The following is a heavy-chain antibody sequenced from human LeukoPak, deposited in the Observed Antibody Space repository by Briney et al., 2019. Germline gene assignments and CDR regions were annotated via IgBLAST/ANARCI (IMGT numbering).Heavy chain of an antibody. Sequence: GRSLRLSCAASGFTFSTYGMHWVRQAPGKGLEWVAIISYDGSNTYYADSVKGRLTISRDNSKNTLYLQMNSLRPEDTAVYYCAKDRGNSWSIGYYGMDVWGQGTTVTVSS. CDR2: ISYDGSNT. V-gene: IGHV3-30*18. J-gene: IGHJ6*02. CDR3: AKDRGNSWSIGYYGMDV. CDR1: GFTFSTYG. D-gene: IGHD6-13*01.